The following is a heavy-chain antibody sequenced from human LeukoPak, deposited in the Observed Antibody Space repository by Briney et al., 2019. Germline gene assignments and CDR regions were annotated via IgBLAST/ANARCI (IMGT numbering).Heavy chain of an antibody. Sequence: ASVKVSYKASGYTFTSYGITWVRQAPAQGLEWMGWISPNNGNTNYAQKLQGRVTMTTDTSTTTAYMELRSLRSDDTAVYYCARGQGSGSYFALDYWGQGTLVTVSS. J-gene: IGHJ4*02. CDR2: ISPNNGNT. CDR1: GYTFTSYG. V-gene: IGHV1-18*01. D-gene: IGHD1-26*01. CDR3: ARGQGSGSYFALDY.